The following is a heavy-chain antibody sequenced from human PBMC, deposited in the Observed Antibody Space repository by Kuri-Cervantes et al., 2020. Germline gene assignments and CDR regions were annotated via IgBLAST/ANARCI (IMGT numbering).Heavy chain of an antibody. CDR3: ASTFATTWGNWFDP. V-gene: IGHV3-23*01. CDR1: GLTFSNYA. D-gene: IGHD1-7*01. CDR2: ISGTSRNT. J-gene: IGHJ5*02. Sequence: GESLKISCAASGLTFSNYALSWVRQAPGKGLEWVSVISGTSRNTYYADSVKGRFTISRDNSKNSLYLQMNSLRAEDTAVYYCASTFATTWGNWFDPWGQGTLVTVSS.